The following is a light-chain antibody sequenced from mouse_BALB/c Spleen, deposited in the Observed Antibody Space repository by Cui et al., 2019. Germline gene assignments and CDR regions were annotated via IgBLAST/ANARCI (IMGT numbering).Light chain of an antibody. CDR2: RAN. CDR1: QDINSY. Sequence: DIKMTQSPSSMYGSLGERVTMTCKASQDINSYLSWFQQKPGKSPKTLIYRANRLVDGVPSRFSGSGSGQDYSLTISSLEYEDMGIYYCLQYDEFPRTFGGGTKLEIK. J-gene: IGKJ1*01. V-gene: IGKV14-111*01. CDR3: LQYDEFPRT.